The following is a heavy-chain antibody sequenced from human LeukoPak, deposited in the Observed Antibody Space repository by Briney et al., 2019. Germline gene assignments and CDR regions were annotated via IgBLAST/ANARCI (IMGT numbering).Heavy chain of an antibody. V-gene: IGHV3-23*01. CDR3: AKDLTSGATRLAAMGTHAFDI. Sequence: PGGSLRLSCAASGSTFSSYAMSWVRQAPGKGLEWVSAISGSGGSTYYADSVKGRFTIPRDNSKNTLYLQMNSLRAEDTAVYYCAKDLTSGATRLAAMGTHAFDIWGQGTMVTVSS. CDR1: GSTFSSYA. CDR2: ISGSGGST. J-gene: IGHJ3*02. D-gene: IGHD3-16*01.